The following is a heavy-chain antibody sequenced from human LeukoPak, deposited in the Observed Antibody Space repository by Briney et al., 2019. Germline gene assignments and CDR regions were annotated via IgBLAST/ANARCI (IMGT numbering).Heavy chain of an antibody. CDR3: ASRYGSGGYPDEYFQH. D-gene: IGHD3-10*01. CDR1: VYTFTSYG. V-gene: IGHV1-18*01. Sequence: ASVKVSCKASVYTFTSYGISWVRQAPGQGREWMGWISAYNCNTNYAQKLQGRVTITTDTSTSTAYMALRSLRSDDTAVYYCASRYGSGGYPDEYFQHWGQGTLVT. CDR2: ISAYNCNT. J-gene: IGHJ1*01.